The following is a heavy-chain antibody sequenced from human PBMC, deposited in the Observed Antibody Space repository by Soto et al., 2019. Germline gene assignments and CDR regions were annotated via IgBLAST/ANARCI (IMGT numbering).Heavy chain of an antibody. CDR2: ISSSGRTI. V-gene: IGHV3-48*01. CDR1: GFTFSSYS. D-gene: IGHD3-10*01. CDR3: ARPTYYYGSGSSEFYHYYGLDV. Sequence: GGSLRLSCAASGFTFSSYSMNWVRQAPGKGLEWVSYISSSGRTIYYADSVKGRFTISRDNAKNSLYLQMNSLRAEDTAVYYCARPTYYYGSGSSEFYHYYGLDVWGQGTTVTVSS. J-gene: IGHJ6*02.